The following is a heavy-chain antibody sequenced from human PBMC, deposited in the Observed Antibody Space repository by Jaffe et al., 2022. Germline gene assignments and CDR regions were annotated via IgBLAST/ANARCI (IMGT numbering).Heavy chain of an antibody. J-gene: IGHJ6*03. V-gene: IGHV4-61*02. Sequence: QVQLQESGPGLVKPSQTLSLTCTVSGGSISSGSYYWSWIRQPAGKGLEWIGRIYTSGSTNYNPSLKSRVTISVDTSKNQFSLKLSSVTAADTAVYYCARDLQPMTTVTIPSYYMDVWGKGTTVTVSS. CDR1: GGSISSGSYY. D-gene: IGHD4-17*01. CDR3: ARDLQPMTTVTIPSYYMDV. CDR2: IYTSGST.